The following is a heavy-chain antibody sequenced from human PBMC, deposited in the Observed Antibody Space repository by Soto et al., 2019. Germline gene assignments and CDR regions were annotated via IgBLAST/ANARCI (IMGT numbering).Heavy chain of an antibody. CDR2: ISYSGSK. V-gene: IGHV4-39*01. Sequence: SETLSLTCTVSGASIGSSGYFWAWIRQAPGKGLEWFGTISYSGSKYYNPSLRNRITISADSSKTQFSLTLSSVTAADTAVYFCARHQGEGWFDPWGQGTLVTV. CDR1: GASIGSSGYF. D-gene: IGHD3-16*01. J-gene: IGHJ5*02. CDR3: ARHQGEGWFDP.